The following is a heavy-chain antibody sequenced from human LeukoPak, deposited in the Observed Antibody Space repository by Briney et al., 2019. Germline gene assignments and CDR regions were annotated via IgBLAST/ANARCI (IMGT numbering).Heavy chain of an antibody. V-gene: IGHV4-4*07. CDR2: IYTSAST. CDR3: ARGRYCSATICSGGDAFDI. Sequence: SETLSLTCTVSGGSISNYYWSWIRQPAGKGLEWIGRIYTSASTNYNPSLKSRVTLSVAASKNQFSLRLSSLTAADTAVYYCARGRYCSATICSGGDAFDIWGQGTVVTVSS. CDR1: GGSISNYY. D-gene: IGHD5-24*01. J-gene: IGHJ3*02.